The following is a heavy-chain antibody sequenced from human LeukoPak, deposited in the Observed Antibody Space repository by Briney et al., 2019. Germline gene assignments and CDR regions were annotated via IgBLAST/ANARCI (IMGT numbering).Heavy chain of an antibody. CDR3: ARDRGSKRVAYCGGDCYIGYFDL. CDR1: GYTFTSYY. J-gene: IGHJ2*01. Sequence: ASVKVSCKASGYTFTSYYMHWVRQAPGQGLEWMGIINPQGGSTSYAQKFQGRVTMTRDTSTSTVYMELSSLGSEDTAVYYCARDRGSKRVAYCGGDCYIGYFDLWGRGTLVTVSS. V-gene: IGHV1-46*01. D-gene: IGHD2-21*02. CDR2: INPQGGST.